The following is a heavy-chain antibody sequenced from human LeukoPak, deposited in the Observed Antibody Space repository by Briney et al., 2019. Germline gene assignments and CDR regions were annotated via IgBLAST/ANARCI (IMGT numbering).Heavy chain of an antibody. CDR2: IYYSGST. D-gene: IGHD6-19*01. CDR3: ARQLRGEAVAGHLQPFDY. CDR1: CGSISIYY. J-gene: IGHJ4*02. Sequence: SETLSLTCTVSCGSISIYYWNWIRQPPGKGLEWIGYIYYSGSTNYNPSLKSRVTISVDTSKNQFSLKLSSVTAADTAVYFCARQLRGEAVAGHLQPFDYWGQGTLVTVSS. V-gene: IGHV4-59*08.